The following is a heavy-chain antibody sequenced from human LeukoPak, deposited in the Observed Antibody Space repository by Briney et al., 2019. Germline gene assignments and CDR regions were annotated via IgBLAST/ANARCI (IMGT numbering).Heavy chain of an antibody. V-gene: IGHV3-53*01. Sequence: GGSLTLSCEGSGFSVSTKYMNWVRQAPGKGLEWVSILYSGSSRYYTDSVKGRFTVSRDDSKNTLYLHMNSLGVEDTAVYCARVGDHYHWYLDVWGRGTLVTVSS. CDR2: LYSGSSR. CDR3: ARVGDHYHWYLDV. J-gene: IGHJ2*01. D-gene: IGHD3-10*01. CDR1: GFSVSTKY.